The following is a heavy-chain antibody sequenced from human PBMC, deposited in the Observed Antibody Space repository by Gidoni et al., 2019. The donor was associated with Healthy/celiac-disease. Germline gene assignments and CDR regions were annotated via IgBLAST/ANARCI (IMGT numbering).Heavy chain of an antibody. CDR1: GGTFSSYA. CDR2: IIPIFGTA. D-gene: IGHD3-10*01. CDR3: ARVLTMVRGVIIRDYYYYGMDV. J-gene: IGHJ6*02. V-gene: IGHV1-69*06. Sequence: QVQLVQSGAEVKKPGSSVKVSCKASGGTFSSYAISWVRQAPGQGLEWMGGIIPIFGTANYAQKFQGRVTITADKSTSTAYMELSSLRSEDTAVYYCARVLTMVRGVIIRDYYYYGMDVWGQGTTVTVSS.